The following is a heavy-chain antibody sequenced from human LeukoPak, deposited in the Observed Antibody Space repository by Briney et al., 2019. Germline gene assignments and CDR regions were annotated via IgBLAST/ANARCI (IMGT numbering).Heavy chain of an antibody. Sequence: SQTLSLTCAVSGGSISSGGYSWSWIRQPPGKGLEWIGCIYHSGSTYYNPSLKSRVTISVDRSKNQFSLKLSSVTAADTAVYYCASMADAAYYFDYWGQGTLVTVSS. CDR2: IYHSGST. CDR1: GGSISSGGYS. V-gene: IGHV4-30-2*01. CDR3: ASMADAAYYFDY. J-gene: IGHJ4*02. D-gene: IGHD5-18*01.